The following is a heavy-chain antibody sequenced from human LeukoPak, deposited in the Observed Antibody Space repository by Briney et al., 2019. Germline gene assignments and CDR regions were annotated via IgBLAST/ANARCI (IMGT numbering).Heavy chain of an antibody. Sequence: GESLRLSCAASGFTVSNNFMSWVRQAPGKGLESVSVIYSGGSTTYADAVKGRFTISRDNSKNKLYLQMNSLRAEDTAVYYCATWGIAAAGALFDYWGQGTLVIVSS. J-gene: IGHJ4*02. CDR3: ATWGIAAAGALFDY. CDR2: IYSGGST. D-gene: IGHD6-13*01. V-gene: IGHV3-53*01. CDR1: GFTVSNNF.